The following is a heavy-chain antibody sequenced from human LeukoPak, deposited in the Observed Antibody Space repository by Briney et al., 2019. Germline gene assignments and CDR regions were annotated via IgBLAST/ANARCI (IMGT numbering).Heavy chain of an antibody. CDR2: IYYSGST. J-gene: IGHJ2*01. CDR3: ARAFRARYFDL. CDR1: GGSITTSSYY. Sequence: SETLSLTCTVSGGSITTSSYYWGWIRQPPGKGLEWIGIIYYSGSTYCNLSLKGRVTISVDTSKNQFSLKLSSVTAADTAVYYCARAFRARYFDLWGRGTLVTVSS. D-gene: IGHD2/OR15-2a*01. V-gene: IGHV4-39*01.